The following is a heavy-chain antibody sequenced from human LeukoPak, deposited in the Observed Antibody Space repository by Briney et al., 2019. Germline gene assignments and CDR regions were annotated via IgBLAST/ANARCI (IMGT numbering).Heavy chain of an antibody. J-gene: IGHJ6*02. V-gene: IGHV3-33*01. CDR2: IWYDGSDK. Sequence: PGRSLRLSCAASGFTFNTYGMIWVRQAPGKGLEWVAIIWYDGSDKYYAESVKGRFTISRDNSKNTMYLQVNSLRAEGTAVYYCARVGYTGGSCLAYNYYAMDVWGQGTTVTVSS. D-gene: IGHD2-15*01. CDR1: GFTFNTYG. CDR3: ARVGYTGGSCLAYNYYAMDV.